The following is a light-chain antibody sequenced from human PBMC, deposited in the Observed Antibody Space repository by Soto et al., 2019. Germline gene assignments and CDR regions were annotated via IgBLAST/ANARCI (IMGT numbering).Light chain of an antibody. CDR2: GAS. J-gene: IGKJ4*01. V-gene: IGKV3-15*01. CDR3: QQYNNWPHT. Sequence: EIVMTQSPATLSVSPGKISTLSCRASQRIISNLAWYQQKPGRAPRLPLYGASTRATGIPARLSGSGYGTEFTLTISSLQSEDFEVYYCQQYNNWPHTFGGGTKVDIK. CDR1: QRIISN.